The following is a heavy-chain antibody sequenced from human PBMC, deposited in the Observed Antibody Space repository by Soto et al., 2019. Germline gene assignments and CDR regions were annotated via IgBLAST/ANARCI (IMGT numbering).Heavy chain of an antibody. CDR1: GCSVSINY. CDR3: ARPAPYYAMDV. J-gene: IGHJ6*02. Sequence: GVRLRLSWAASGCSVSINYMSWVRQAPGKGLEWVSLIRSGGDTDYADSVRGRFTISRDNSKNTVFLQMNSLRAEDTAIYYCARPAPYYAMDVWGQGTTVSVSS. V-gene: IGHV3-53*01. CDR2: IRSGGDT.